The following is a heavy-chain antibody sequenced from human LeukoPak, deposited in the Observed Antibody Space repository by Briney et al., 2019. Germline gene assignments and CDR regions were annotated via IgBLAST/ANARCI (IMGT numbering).Heavy chain of an antibody. Sequence: GGSLRLSCAASGFTFSSYIMSWVRQAPGKGLEWVSSINGGGESTNYADSVKGGFTISRDNSKNTLDLKMNSLRAEDTPTYYCAKGSTYSSGWFHDYWGQGTLITVSS. CDR1: GFTFSSYI. J-gene: IGHJ4*02. CDR3: AKGSTYSSGWFHDY. CDR2: INGGGEST. V-gene: IGHV3-23*01. D-gene: IGHD6-19*01.